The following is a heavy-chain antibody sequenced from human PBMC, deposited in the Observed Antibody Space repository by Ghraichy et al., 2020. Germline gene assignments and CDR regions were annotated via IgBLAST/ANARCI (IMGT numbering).Heavy chain of an antibody. CDR3: AREIRFRGSSSHQFDY. CDR1: GFTFSSYG. D-gene: IGHD6-6*01. Sequence: GGSLRLSCAASGFTFSSYGMHWVRQAPGKGLEWVAVIWYDGSNKYYADSVKGRFTISRDNSKNTLYLQMNSLRAEDTAVYYCAREIRFRGSSSHQFDYWGQGTLVTVSS. V-gene: IGHV3-33*01. CDR2: IWYDGSNK. J-gene: IGHJ4*02.